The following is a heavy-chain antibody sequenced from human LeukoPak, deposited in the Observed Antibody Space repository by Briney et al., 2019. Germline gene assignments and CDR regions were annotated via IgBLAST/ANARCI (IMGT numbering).Heavy chain of an antibody. CDR3: AKNGNTAIIDY. J-gene: IGHJ4*02. Sequence: PGGSLRLSCAASGFTFSDYYMSWIRQAPGKGLEWVSYISSSGSTIYYADSVKGRFTISRDNSKNTLYLQMNSLRAEDTAVYYCAKNGNTAIIDYWGQGTLVTVSS. CDR2: ISSSGSTI. CDR1: GFTFSDYY. V-gene: IGHV3-11*01. D-gene: IGHD5-18*01.